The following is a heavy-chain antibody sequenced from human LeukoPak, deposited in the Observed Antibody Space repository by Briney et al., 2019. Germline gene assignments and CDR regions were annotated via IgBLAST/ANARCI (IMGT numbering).Heavy chain of an antibody. V-gene: IGHV3-23*01. Sequence: PGGSLRLSCAASGFILRNYAMNWVRQAPGKGPEWVSSITGRGGGTSYADSVKGRFTISRDNSKSTLYLQLNSLRAEDTAVYYCARGLGSYQWGQGTLVTVSS. CDR1: GFILRNYA. J-gene: IGHJ4*02. CDR2: ITGRGGGT. CDR3: ARGLGSYQ. D-gene: IGHD1-26*01.